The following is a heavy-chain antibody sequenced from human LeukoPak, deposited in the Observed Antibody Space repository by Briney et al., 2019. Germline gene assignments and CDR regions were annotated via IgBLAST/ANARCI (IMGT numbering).Heavy chain of an antibody. Sequence: GASVKVSCKASGYTFTSYDINWVRQAAGHGLEWMGWMNPNSGNTGYAQKFQGRVTMTRNTSISTAYMELSSLRSEDTAVYYCARGRYGSGALAGYWGQGTLVTVSS. J-gene: IGHJ4*02. D-gene: IGHD3-10*01. V-gene: IGHV1-8*01. CDR2: MNPNSGNT. CDR3: ARGRYGSGALAGY. CDR1: GYTFTSYD.